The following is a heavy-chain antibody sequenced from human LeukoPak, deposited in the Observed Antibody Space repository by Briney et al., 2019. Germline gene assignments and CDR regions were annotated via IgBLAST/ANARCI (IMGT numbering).Heavy chain of an antibody. CDR2: IFHSGST. Sequence: SETLSLTCTVSGGSITSYYWGWIRQPPGKRLEWVGYIFHSGSTNYSPSLKSRLTISVDASKNQFSLNLTSVTAADTAVYYCARAHSSGWYRFDYWGQGTLVTVSS. CDR1: GGSITSYY. J-gene: IGHJ4*02. CDR3: ARAHSSGWYRFDY. D-gene: IGHD6-19*01. V-gene: IGHV4-59*01.